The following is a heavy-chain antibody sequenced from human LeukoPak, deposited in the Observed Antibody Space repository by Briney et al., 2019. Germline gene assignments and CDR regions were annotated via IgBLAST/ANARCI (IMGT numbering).Heavy chain of an antibody. CDR3: ARVRVVVTTWGAFDI. J-gene: IGHJ3*02. V-gene: IGHV3-30*03. D-gene: IGHD2-21*02. CDR2: ISYDGSNK. CDR1: GFTFSSYS. Sequence: GGSLRLSCAASGFTFSSYSMNWVRQAPGKGLEWVAVISYDGSNKYYADSVKGRFTISRDNSKNTLYLQMNSLRAEDTAVYYCARVRVVVTTWGAFDIWGQGTMVTVSS.